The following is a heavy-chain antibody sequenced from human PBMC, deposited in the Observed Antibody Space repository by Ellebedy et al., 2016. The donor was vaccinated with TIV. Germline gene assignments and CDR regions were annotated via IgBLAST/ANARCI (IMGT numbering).Heavy chain of an antibody. CDR2: IWYDGSNK. V-gene: IGHV3-33*01. CDR1: GFTFSSYG. Sequence: PGGSLRLSCAASGFTFSSYGMHWVRQAPGKGLEWVAVIWYDGSNKYYADSVKGRFTISRDNSKNTLYLQMNSLRAEDTAVYYCARTFSSGWYRNYYYYGMDVWGQGTTVTVSS. D-gene: IGHD6-19*01. J-gene: IGHJ6*02. CDR3: ARTFSSGWYRNYYYYGMDV.